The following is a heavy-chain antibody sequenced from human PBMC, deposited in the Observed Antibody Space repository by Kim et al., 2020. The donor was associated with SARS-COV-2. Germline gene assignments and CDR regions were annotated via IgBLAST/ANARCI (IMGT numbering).Heavy chain of an antibody. CDR1: GGTFSSYA. CDR3: AREARWGAARPFDY. D-gene: IGHD6-6*01. CDR2: IIPIFGTA. J-gene: IGHJ4*02. Sequence: SVKVSCKASGGTFSSYAISWVRQAPGQGLEWMGGIIPIFGTANYAQKFQGRVTITADESTSTAYMELSSLRSEDTAVYYCAREARWGAARPFDYWGQGTLVTVSS. V-gene: IGHV1-69*13.